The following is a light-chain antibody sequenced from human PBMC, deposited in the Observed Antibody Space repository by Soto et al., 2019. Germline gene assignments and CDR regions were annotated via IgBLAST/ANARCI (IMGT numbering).Light chain of an antibody. J-gene: IGLJ3*02. V-gene: IGLV2-11*01. Sequence: QSVLTQPRSVSGSPGQSVTISCTGTSSDVGAYDYVSWYQQRPDKAPKIMIYAVTKRPSGVPNRFSDTKSGYAASLTISGRQAEDEADYYCCSYAGRFTWVFGGGTKLTVL. CDR3: CSYAGRFTWV. CDR1: SSDVGAYDY. CDR2: AVT.